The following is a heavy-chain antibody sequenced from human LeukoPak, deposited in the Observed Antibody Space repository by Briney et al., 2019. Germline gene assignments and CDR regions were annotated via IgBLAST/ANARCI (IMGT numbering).Heavy chain of an antibody. CDR3: AKGGKWDVTPFDY. V-gene: IGHV3-23*01. J-gene: IGHJ4*02. D-gene: IGHD1-26*01. CDR1: GFTFTSYS. CDR2: ISGGGGST. Sequence: GGSLRLSCAASGFTFTSYSMNWVRQAPGRGLEWVSTISGGGGSTYYADSVKGRFTISRDNSKNTLYLQVNSLRAEDTAVYYCAKGGKWDVTPFDYWGQGTLVTVSS.